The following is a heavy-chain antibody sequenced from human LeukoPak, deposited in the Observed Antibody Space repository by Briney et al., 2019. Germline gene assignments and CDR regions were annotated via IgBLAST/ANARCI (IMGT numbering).Heavy chain of an antibody. CDR3: ARGSGAFRDGYKNYYYYYMDV. CDR1: GGAFSSYA. Sequence: PSVKVSCKASGGAFSSYAISWVRQAPGQGLEWMGGIIPIFGTANYAQKFQGRVTITADKSTSTAYMELSSLRSEDTAVYYCARGSGAFRDGYKNYYYYYMDVWGKGTTVTVSS. CDR2: IIPIFGTA. V-gene: IGHV1-69*06. J-gene: IGHJ6*03. D-gene: IGHD5-24*01.